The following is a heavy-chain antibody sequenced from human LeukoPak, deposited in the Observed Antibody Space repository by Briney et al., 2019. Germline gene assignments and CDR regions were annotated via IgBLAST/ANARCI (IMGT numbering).Heavy chain of an antibody. V-gene: IGHV3-30*18. Sequence: PGGSLRLSCAASGFTFRIYDMHWVRQAPGQGLEWVAVMSNDGTNEYYGDSVKGRFTTSRDNSRNTLHLQMNSLRPDDTAVYYCAKSIRVIGTTALDYWGPGTLVTVSS. J-gene: IGHJ4*02. CDR3: AKSIRVIGTTALDY. D-gene: IGHD1-20*01. CDR2: MSNDGTNE. CDR1: GFTFRIYD.